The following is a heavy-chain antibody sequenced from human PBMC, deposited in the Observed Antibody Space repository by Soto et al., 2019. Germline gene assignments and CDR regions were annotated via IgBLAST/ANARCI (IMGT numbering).Heavy chain of an antibody. CDR2: IYHSGAT. Sequence: QVQLQESGPGLVKPSGTLSLTCAVSGDSITSSNWWCCVRQAPGKGLEWIGGIYHSGATTYNPSLNSRATISVEPSNNNFSLKLNSVTAADTAVALCARDRGPGTDSWGRVTLVTVAS. V-gene: IGHV4-4*02. CDR3: ARDRGPGTDS. CDR1: GDSITSSNW. D-gene: IGHD5-12*01. J-gene: IGHJ5*01.